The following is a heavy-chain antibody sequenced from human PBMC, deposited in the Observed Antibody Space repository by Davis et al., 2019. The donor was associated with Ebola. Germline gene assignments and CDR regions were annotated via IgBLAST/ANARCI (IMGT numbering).Heavy chain of an antibody. CDR2: IYYSGST. J-gene: IGHJ6*02. CDR3: ARHQWGLRNFDWLEYGMDV. D-gene: IGHD3-9*01. V-gene: IGHV4-39*01. CDR1: GGSISSSSYY. Sequence: SETLSLTCTVSGGSISSSSYYWGWIRQPPGKGLEWIGSIYYSGSTNYNPSLKSRVTISVDTSKNQFSLKLSSVTAADAAVYYCARHQWGLRNFDWLEYGMDVWGQGTTFTVSS.